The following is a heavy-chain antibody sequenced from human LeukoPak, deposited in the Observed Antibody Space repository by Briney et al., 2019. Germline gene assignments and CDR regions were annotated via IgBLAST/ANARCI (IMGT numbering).Heavy chain of an antibody. CDR3: ASSGYRNGYYFDY. Sequence: SETLSLTCTVSGGSISNYYWSWIRQPPGKGLEWIGYIYHSGSTNYSPSLKSRVTISVDTSKNQFSLKLSSVTAADTAVYSCASSGYRNGYYFDYWGQGTLVTVSS. J-gene: IGHJ4*02. CDR2: IYHSGST. V-gene: IGHV4-59*08. D-gene: IGHD5-18*01. CDR1: GGSISNYY.